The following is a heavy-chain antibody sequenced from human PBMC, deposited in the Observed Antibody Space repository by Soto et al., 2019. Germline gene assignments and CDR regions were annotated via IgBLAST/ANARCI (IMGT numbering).Heavy chain of an antibody. CDR1: GFIFNNYA. J-gene: IGHJ4*02. V-gene: IGHV1-18*04. CDR2: ISANSGNT. D-gene: IGHD3-22*01. CDR3: ATAGNYDSSGRDF. Sequence: ASVKVSCKAFGFIFNNYAISWVRQAPGQGLEWMGWISANSGNTNYAQKLQGRVTMTTDTSTSTAYMELRSLRSDDTAVYYCATAGNYDSSGRDFWGQGTLVTVS.